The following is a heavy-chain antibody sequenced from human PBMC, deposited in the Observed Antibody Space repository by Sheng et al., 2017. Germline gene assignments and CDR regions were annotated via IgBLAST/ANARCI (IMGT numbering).Heavy chain of an antibody. D-gene: IGHD6-6*01. CDR1: GFTFDDYA. V-gene: IGHV3-43D*04. CDR2: ISWDGGST. Sequence: EVQLVESGGVVVQPGGFLRLSCAASGFTFDDYAMHWVRQAPGKGLEWVSLISWDGGSTYYADSVKGRFTISRDNSKNSLYLQMNSLRAEDTALYYCAKEGRPYSSSYYFDYWGQGTLVTVSS. CDR3: AKEGRPYSSSYYFDY. J-gene: IGHJ4*02.